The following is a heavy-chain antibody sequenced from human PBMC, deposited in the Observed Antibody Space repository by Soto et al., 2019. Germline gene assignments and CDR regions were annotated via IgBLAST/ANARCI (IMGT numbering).Heavy chain of an antibody. CDR2: STPNNGYT. CDR1: GYSFSTYA. CDR3: ETSSESGVDP. Sequence: QLQLMQSGGEAKNPGASVKVSCEASGYSFSTYAVSWLRQAPGQGREWMGLSTPNNGYTNYAQKFQARLILTTDTPSSTAYMELTSLRYDDTAMYYCETSSESGVDPWGQGTLVSVS. V-gene: IGHV1-18*01. D-gene: IGHD2-8*01. J-gene: IGHJ5*02.